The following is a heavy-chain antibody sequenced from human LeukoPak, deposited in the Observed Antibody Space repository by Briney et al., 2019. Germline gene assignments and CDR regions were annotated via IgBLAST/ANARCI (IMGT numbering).Heavy chain of an antibody. D-gene: IGHD6-13*01. V-gene: IGHV3-21*01. CDR3: ARDLKTYSSSSW. CDR1: EFTFSSYR. CDR2: ISSGSIEI. Sequence: PGGSLRLSCAASEFTFSSYRMDWVRQAPGKGLEWVASISSGSIEIYYADAVKGRFTISRDNAKNSLYLQMDSLRAEDTAVYYCARDLKTYSSSSWWGQGTLVTVSS. J-gene: IGHJ4*02.